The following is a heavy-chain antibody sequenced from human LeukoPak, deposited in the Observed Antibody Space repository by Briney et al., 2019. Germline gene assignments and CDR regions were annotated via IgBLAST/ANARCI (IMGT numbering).Heavy chain of an antibody. V-gene: IGHV3-48*04. Sequence: GGSLRLSCAASGFTFSTYWMHWVRQAPGKGLEWVSYISSSGSTIYYADSVKGRFTISRDNAKNSLYLQMNSLRAEDTAVYYCARDDYYDSSADVGYWGQGTLVTVSS. D-gene: IGHD3-22*01. J-gene: IGHJ4*02. CDR1: GFTFSTYW. CDR3: ARDDYYDSSADVGY. CDR2: ISSSGSTI.